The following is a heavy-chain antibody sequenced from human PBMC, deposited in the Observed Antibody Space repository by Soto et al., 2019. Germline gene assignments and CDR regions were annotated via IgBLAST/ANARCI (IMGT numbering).Heavy chain of an antibody. Sequence: PGGSLRLSCAASGFTFSSYAMSWVRQAPGKGLEWVSAISGSGDSTYYADSVKGRFTISRDNSKNTLYLQMNSMTAEDTAVYYCAREETAWPLAYGLDVWGQGTTVTVSS. CDR3: AREETAWPLAYGLDV. J-gene: IGHJ6*02. D-gene: IGHD2-21*02. V-gene: IGHV3-23*01. CDR1: GFTFSSYA. CDR2: ISGSGDST.